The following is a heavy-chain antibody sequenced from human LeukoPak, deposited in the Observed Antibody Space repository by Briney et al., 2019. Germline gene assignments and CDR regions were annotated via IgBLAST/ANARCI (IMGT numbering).Heavy chain of an antibody. V-gene: IGHV3-23*01. CDR1: GFTFSSYA. D-gene: IGHD3-22*01. CDR2: ISGSGGST. J-gene: IGHJ4*02. CDR3: ARPYYYDSSGYYPFDY. Sequence: GGSLRLSCAASGFTFSSYAMSLVRQAPGKGLEWVSAISGSGGSTYYADSVKGRFTISRDNSKNTLYLQMNSLRAEDTAVNCCARPYYYDSSGYYPFDYWGQGTLVTVSS.